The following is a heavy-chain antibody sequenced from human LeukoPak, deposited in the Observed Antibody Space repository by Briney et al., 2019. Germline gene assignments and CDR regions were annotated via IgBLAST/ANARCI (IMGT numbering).Heavy chain of an antibody. Sequence: GGSLRLSCAASGFTFSSYWMSWVRQAPGKGLEWVANIKQDGSEKYYVDSVKGRFTISRDNAKDSVYLQMNSLRAEDSATYYCVREGFHFFDFWGQGTLVTVSS. CDR3: VREGFHFFDF. CDR2: IKQDGSEK. J-gene: IGHJ4*01. CDR1: GFTFSSYW. V-gene: IGHV3-7*01.